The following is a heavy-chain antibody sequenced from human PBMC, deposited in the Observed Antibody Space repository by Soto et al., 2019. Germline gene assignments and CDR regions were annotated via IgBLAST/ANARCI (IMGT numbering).Heavy chain of an antibody. Sequence: QVQLVQSGAEVKKPGSSVKVSCKASGGTFSSYAISWVRQAPGQGLEWMGGIIPIFGTANYAQKFQGRVTITADESTSTAYMELSSLRSEDTAVYYCARDGYSSSWYSRYNWFDPCGQGTLVTVSS. CDR3: ARDGYSSSWYSRYNWFDP. J-gene: IGHJ5*02. D-gene: IGHD6-13*01. CDR2: IIPIFGTA. CDR1: GGTFSSYA. V-gene: IGHV1-69*01.